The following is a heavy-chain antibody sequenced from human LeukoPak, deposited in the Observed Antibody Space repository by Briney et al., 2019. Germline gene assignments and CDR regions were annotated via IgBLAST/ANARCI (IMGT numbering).Heavy chain of an antibody. CDR2: IYTSGST. D-gene: IGHD3-10*01. CDR1: GGSISSGSYY. Sequence: SQTLSLTCTVSGGSISSGSYYWSWIRQPAGKGLEWIGRIYTSGSTNYNPSLKSRVTISVDTSQNQFSLKLSSVTAADTAVYSCARVRYYGSGGIWAYYFDYWGQGTLVTVSS. CDR3: ARVRYYGSGGIWAYYFDY. J-gene: IGHJ4*02. V-gene: IGHV4-61*02.